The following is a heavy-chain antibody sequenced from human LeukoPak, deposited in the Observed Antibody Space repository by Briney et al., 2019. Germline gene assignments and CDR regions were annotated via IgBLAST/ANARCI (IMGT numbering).Heavy chain of an antibody. CDR2: INPNTGGT. D-gene: IGHD2-15*01. V-gene: IGHV1-2*06. J-gene: IGHJ3*02. CDR3: AIAGGGSDAFVI. Sequence: ASVKVSCKASGYTFTGYFMHWVRQAPGQGLEWMGRINPNTGGTNYAQKFQGRVTMTRDTSISTAYMELSRLRSDDTAVYYCAIAGGGSDAFVIWGQGTMVTVSS. CDR1: GYTFTGYF.